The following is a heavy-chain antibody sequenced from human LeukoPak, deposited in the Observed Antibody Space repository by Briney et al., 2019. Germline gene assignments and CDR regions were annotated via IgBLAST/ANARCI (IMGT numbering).Heavy chain of an antibody. V-gene: IGHV3-9*01. J-gene: IGHJ6*02. CDR3: AKDMRRGDFWSGYSLYYYGMDV. Sequence: HGRSLRLSCAASEFTFDDYAMHWVRPAPGKGLEWVSGISWNSGSIGYADSVKGRFTISRDNAKNSLYLQMNSLRAEDTALYYCAKDMRRGDFWSGYSLYYYGMDVWGQGTTVTVSS. CDR1: EFTFDDYA. D-gene: IGHD3-3*01. CDR2: ISWNSGSI.